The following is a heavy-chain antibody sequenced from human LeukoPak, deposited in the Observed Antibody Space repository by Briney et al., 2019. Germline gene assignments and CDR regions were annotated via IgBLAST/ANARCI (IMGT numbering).Heavy chain of an antibody. CDR2: IYSSGST. V-gene: IGHV4-4*08. D-gene: IGHD3-10*01. Sequence: SETLSLTCTVSGVSMNNYYWSWFRQPPGTRLQWIGNIYSSGSTTYNPSLKSRLTMSIDTSKNQFSLKLGSVTAADTAVHFCAGPHRAHLDFWGQGNLVTVSS. CDR1: GVSMNNYY. J-gene: IGHJ4*02. CDR3: AGPHRAHLDF.